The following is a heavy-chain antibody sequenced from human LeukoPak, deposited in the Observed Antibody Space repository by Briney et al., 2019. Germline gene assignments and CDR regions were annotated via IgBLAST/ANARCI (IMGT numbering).Heavy chain of an antibody. CDR3: ARELADYSNYNYYYYMDV. J-gene: IGHJ6*03. Sequence: EASVKVSCKASGYTFIGYYIHWVRQAPGQGLEWMGWINPNTGGTNNAQKFQGRVTMTRDTSISTAYVELSRLRSDDTAMYYCARELADYSNYNYYYYMDVWGKGTTVTVSS. V-gene: IGHV1-2*02. CDR2: INPNTGGT. D-gene: IGHD4-11*01. CDR1: GYTFIGYY.